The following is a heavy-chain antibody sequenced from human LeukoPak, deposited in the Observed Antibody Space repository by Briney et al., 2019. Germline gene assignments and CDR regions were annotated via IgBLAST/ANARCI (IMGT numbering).Heavy chain of an antibody. V-gene: IGHV3-30-3*01. Sequence: GGSLRLSCAASGFTFSSYAMHWVRQAPGKGLEWVAVISYDGSNKYYADPVKGRFTISRDNSKNTLYLQMNSLRAEDTAVYYCARDYGSGWYPEVDYWGQGTLVTVSS. CDR3: ARDYGSGWYPEVDY. J-gene: IGHJ4*02. D-gene: IGHD6-19*01. CDR2: ISYDGSNK. CDR1: GFTFSSYA.